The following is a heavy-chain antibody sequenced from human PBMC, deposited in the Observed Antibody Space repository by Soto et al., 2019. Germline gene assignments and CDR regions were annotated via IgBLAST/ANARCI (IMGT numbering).Heavy chain of an antibody. J-gene: IGHJ4*02. V-gene: IGHV3-30-3*01. CDR3: ARAPSGSYPEFDY. D-gene: IGHD1-26*01. CDR2: ITYDGSNQ. CDR1: GFIFSSYT. Sequence: GGSLRLSCAASGFIFSSYTMHWVRQAPGKGLEWVGVITYDGSNQYYADSVKGRFTISRDNSRNMLFLQMNSLRPDDTAVYYCARAPSGSYPEFDYWGQGTLVTVA.